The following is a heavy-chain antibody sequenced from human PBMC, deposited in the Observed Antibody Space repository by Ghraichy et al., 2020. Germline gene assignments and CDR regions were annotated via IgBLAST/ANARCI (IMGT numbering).Heavy chain of an antibody. V-gene: IGHV4-34*01. Sequence: LRLSCAVYGGSFSGYYWSWIRQPPGKGLEWIGEINHSGSTNYNPSLKSRVTISVDTSKNQFSLKLSSVTAADTAVYYCARAAAMVPRNDYWGQGTLVTVSS. D-gene: IGHD5-18*01. J-gene: IGHJ4*02. CDR2: INHSGST. CDR3: ARAAAMVPRNDY. CDR1: GGSFSGYY.